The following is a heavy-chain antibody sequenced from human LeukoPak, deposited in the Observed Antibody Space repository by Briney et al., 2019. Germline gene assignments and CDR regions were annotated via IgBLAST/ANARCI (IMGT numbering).Heavy chain of an antibody. V-gene: IGHV3-23*01. J-gene: IGHJ4*02. CDR1: GFTFSSYA. CDR3: ARGVLPLFDY. D-gene: IGHD3-10*01. Sequence: GGSLRLSCAASGFTFSSYAMNWVRQAPGKGLEWVSAISGSAGTTYYADSVKGRFTISRDNSKNTLYLQMNSLRAEDTAVYYCARGVLPLFDYWGQGTLVTVSS. CDR2: ISGSAGTT.